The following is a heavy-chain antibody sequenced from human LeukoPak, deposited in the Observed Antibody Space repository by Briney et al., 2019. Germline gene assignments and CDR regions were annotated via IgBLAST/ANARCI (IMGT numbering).Heavy chain of an antibody. Sequence: GGSLRLSCAASGLTFRDFGMTWVRQTPGKGLEWVAGISWNGVKTDYADSVRGRFTISRDNAKNSLYLQMISLRAEDTAVYYCARVNYGSGSSFDYWGQGTLLTVSS. V-gene: IGHV3-20*04. CDR1: GLTFRDFG. CDR3: ARVNYGSGSSFDY. CDR2: ISWNGVKT. J-gene: IGHJ4*02. D-gene: IGHD3-10*01.